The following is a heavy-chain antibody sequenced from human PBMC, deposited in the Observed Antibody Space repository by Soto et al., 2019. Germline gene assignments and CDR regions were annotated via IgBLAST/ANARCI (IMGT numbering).Heavy chain of an antibody. CDR2: IVVGSGNT. CDR3: AAPYSSSWYYYYGMDV. D-gene: IGHD6-13*01. V-gene: IGHV1-58*01. CDR1: GFTFNSSA. J-gene: IGHJ6*02. Sequence: SVKVSCKASGFTFNSSAVQWVRQARGQRLEWIGWIVVGSGNTNYAQKFQERVTITRDMSTSTAYMELSSLRSEDTAVYYCAAPYSSSWYYYYGMDVWGQGTTVTVSS.